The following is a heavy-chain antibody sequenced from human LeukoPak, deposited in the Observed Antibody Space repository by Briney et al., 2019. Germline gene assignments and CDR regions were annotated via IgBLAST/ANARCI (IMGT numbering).Heavy chain of an antibody. V-gene: IGHV3-9*01. CDR2: ISWNSGSI. D-gene: IGHD1-26*01. CDR3: AKDSSGSLYYFDY. J-gene: IGHJ4*02. Sequence: GGSLRLSCAASGFAFDDYAMHWVRHAPGKGVEGVSGISWNSGSIVYADSVKGRFTISRDNAKNSLYLQMNSLRAEDTALYYCAKDSSGSLYYFDYWGQGTLVTVSS. CDR1: GFAFDDYA.